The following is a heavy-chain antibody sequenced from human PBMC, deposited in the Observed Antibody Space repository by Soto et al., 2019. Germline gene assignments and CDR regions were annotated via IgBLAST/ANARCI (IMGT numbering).Heavy chain of an antibody. CDR1: GGSFSDSA. V-gene: IGHV1-69*01. CDR3: AREAYGYGGGYSYSEMDV. CDR2: ISPIFGSP. D-gene: IGHD5-12*01. J-gene: IGHJ6*02. Sequence: QVQLVQSGPEVQKPGSSVKVSCKASGGSFSDSALSWVRQAPGQGREWMGGISPIFGSPHYAQKFLGRVTITADESTRTAYMELSSLSTEDTAIYYCAREAYGYGGGYSYSEMDVWGQGTKVTVSS.